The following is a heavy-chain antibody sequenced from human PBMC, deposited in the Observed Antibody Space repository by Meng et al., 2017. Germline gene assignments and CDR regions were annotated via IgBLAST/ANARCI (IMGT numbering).Heavy chain of an antibody. V-gene: IGHV1-8*01. J-gene: IGHJ5*02. CDR3: ARGSSSWITNWFDP. CDR2: MNPNSGNT. Sequence: QGKRVQSGGEVKKPGASVKVSCKASGYTFTSYDINWVRQATGQGLEWMGWMNPNSGNTGYAQKFQGRVTMTRNTSISTAYMELSSLRSEDTAVYYCARGSSSWITNWFDPWGQETLVTVSS. CDR1: GYTFTSYD. D-gene: IGHD6-13*01.